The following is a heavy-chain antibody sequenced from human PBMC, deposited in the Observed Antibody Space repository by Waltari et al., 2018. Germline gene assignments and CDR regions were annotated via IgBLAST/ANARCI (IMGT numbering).Heavy chain of an antibody. CDR1: GGSISSYY. CDR2: IYYSGST. CDR3: ASGLQTPSDY. J-gene: IGHJ4*02. D-gene: IGHD4-4*01. V-gene: IGHV4-59*01. Sequence: VQLQESGPGLVQPSATLSLPCTVSGGSISSYYWSWIRQPPGKGLEWIGYIYYSGSTNYNPALKSRVTISVDTAKNQLSLKLSSVTAADTAVYYCASGLQTPSDYGGQGTLVTVAS.